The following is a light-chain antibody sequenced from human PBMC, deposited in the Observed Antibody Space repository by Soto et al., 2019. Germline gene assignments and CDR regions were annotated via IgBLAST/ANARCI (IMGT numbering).Light chain of an antibody. J-gene: IGKJ4*01. Sequence: EIVMPQSPATLSVAPGERVTLSCRASQGVSRKLAWYQHKSGQAPRLLISGASAGATGIPARFSGSGSGTEFTLTISSLQPDDFATYYCQQYNHYSGLTFGGGTKVDI. V-gene: IGKV3-15*01. CDR2: GAS. CDR1: QGVSRK. CDR3: QQYNHYSGLT.